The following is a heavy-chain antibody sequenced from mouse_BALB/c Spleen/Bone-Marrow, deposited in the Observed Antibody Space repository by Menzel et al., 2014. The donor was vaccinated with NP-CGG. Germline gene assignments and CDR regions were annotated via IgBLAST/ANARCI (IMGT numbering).Heavy chain of an antibody. CDR3: ERLSYYGRFAY. J-gene: IGHJ3*01. D-gene: IGHD1-1*01. Sequence: EVQLQESGGGLVQPGGSLKLSCAASGFDFSRYWMSWVRQAPGKGLEWIGEINPDSSTINYTPSLKDKFIISRDNAKNTLYLQMSKVRSEDTALCYCERLSYYGRFAYWGQGTLVTVSA. CDR1: GFDFSRYW. CDR2: INPDSSTI. V-gene: IGHV4-1*02.